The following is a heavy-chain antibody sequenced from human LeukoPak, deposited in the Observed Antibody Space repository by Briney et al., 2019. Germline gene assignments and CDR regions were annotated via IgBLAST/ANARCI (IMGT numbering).Heavy chain of an antibody. CDR1: AFTFTTYP. Sequence: GGSLRLSCASSAFTFTTYPMNWVRQTPGKGLEWVSAISGSGSSTYYADSVKGRFTISRDNSQNTVYLQMNNLRAEDTAVYYCARVFSPAAGYQYFQHWGQGTLITVSS. V-gene: IGHV3-23*01. D-gene: IGHD6-13*01. J-gene: IGHJ1*01. CDR3: ARVFSPAAGYQYFQH. CDR2: ISGSGSST.